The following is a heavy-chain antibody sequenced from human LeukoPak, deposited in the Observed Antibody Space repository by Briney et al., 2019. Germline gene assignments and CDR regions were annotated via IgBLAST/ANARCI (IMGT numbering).Heavy chain of an antibody. CDR3: ALWRGYGGYFDY. CDR2: IHNRGTS. D-gene: IGHD4-23*01. CDR1: GASIRTSY. J-gene: IGHJ4*02. Sequence: SETLSLTCTVSGASIRTSYWSWIRQPPGKGLEWLGSIHNRGTSDYKSSLKGRLTISGDTSKNQFSLKLNSVTAADTAVYYCALWRGYGGYFDYWGQGSLVTVSS. V-gene: IGHV4-59*01.